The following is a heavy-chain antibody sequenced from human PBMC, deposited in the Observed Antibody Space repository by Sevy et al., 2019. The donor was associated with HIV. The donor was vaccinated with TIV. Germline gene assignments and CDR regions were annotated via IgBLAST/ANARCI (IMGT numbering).Heavy chain of an antibody. D-gene: IGHD5-12*01. CDR3: ARGSGYYAY. J-gene: IGHJ4*02. V-gene: IGHV4-59*01. CDR2: IHSSGST. CDR1: GGSFSSFY. Sequence: SETLSLTCTVSGGSFSSFYWSWIRQSPGKGLEWIGDIHSSGSTTYNPSLKSRVTMSGDTSKNRFSLDLISVTAADTAVYYCARGSGYYAYWGQGTLVTVSS.